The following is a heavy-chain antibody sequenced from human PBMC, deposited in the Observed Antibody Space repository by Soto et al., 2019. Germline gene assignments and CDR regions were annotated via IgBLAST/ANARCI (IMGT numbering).Heavy chain of an antibody. CDR3: ARDPPYYCSSTSSWRYYYGMDV. CDR1: GYALTGYY. CDR2: INPNSGGT. Sequence: VSATVSCKVSGYALTGYYMHWVRQAPGQGLEWMGWINPNSGGTNYAQKFQDRDTMTRDTSISTAYIELSRLRSDDTAVYYCARDPPYYCSSTSSWRYYYGMDVWGKGTTVTVSS. D-gene: IGHD2-2*01. J-gene: IGHJ6*04. V-gene: IGHV1-2*02.